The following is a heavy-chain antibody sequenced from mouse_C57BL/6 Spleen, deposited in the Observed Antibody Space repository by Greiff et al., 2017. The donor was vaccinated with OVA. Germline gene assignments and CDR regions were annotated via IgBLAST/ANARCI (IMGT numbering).Heavy chain of an antibody. CDR3: ARRVRRVGYWYFDV. CDR2: INPNNGGT. V-gene: IGHV1-26*01. CDR1: GYTFTDYY. Sequence: VQLQQSGPELVKPGASVKISCKASGYTFTDYYMNWVKQSHGKSLEWIGDINPNNGGTSYNQKFKGKATLTVDKSSSTAYMELRSLTSEDSAVYYCARRVRRVGYWYFDVWGTGTTVTVSS. J-gene: IGHJ1*03. D-gene: IGHD2-14*01.